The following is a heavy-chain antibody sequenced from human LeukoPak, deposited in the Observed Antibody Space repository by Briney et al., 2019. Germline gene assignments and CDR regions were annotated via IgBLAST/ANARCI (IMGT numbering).Heavy chain of an antibody. Sequence: KAGKSLRLSCAAFGFAFANYAMHWVRHAPGKGLEWVSSISWNSANIAYADSVKGRFTISRDNANNSLYLQMNSLRPEDMALYYCVKDTSGASQYFQYWGHGTVDTVSS. J-gene: IGHJ1*01. D-gene: IGHD2-15*01. CDR3: VKDTSGASQYFQY. CDR2: ISWNSANI. CDR1: GFAFANYA. V-gene: IGHV3-9*03.